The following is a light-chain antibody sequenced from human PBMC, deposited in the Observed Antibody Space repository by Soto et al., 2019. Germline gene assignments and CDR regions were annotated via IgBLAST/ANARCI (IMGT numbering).Light chain of an antibody. CDR2: GAS. V-gene: IGKV3-11*01. Sequence: EIVLTQSPGTLSLSPGERATLSCRASQSVTSSLAWYQQKPGQAPRLLIYGASSRATGIPDRFSGSGSGTDYTLTITNLEPEDFAIYYCQQRSNWPWTFGQGTKVDIK. J-gene: IGKJ1*01. CDR3: QQRSNWPWT. CDR1: QSVTSS.